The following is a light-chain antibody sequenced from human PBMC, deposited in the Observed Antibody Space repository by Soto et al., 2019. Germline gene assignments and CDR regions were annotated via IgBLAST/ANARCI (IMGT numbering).Light chain of an antibody. CDR1: SSNIGNNY. CDR3: GTWDSSLSAWL. J-gene: IGLJ3*02. CDR2: ENS. V-gene: IGLV1-51*02. Sequence: QSVLTQPPSASGTPGQRVTISCSGSSSNIGNNYVSWYQQLPGTAPKLLIYENSKRPSGIPDRFSGSKSGTSATLGITGLQTGDEADYYCGTWDSSLSAWLFGGGTKLTVL.